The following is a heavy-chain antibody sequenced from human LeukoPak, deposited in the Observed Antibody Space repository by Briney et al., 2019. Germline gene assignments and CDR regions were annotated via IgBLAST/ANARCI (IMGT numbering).Heavy chain of an antibody. V-gene: IGHV3-53*04. Sequence: GGSLRLSCAASGFTVSSNYMSWVRQAPGKGLEWVSVIYSGGSTYYADSVKGRFTISRHNSKNTLYLQMNSLRAEDTAVYYCASNDYYGSGSYYPLYYYYGMDVWGQGTTVTVSS. CDR3: ASNDYYGSGSYYPLYYYYGMDV. D-gene: IGHD3-10*01. CDR1: GFTVSSNY. CDR2: IYSGGST. J-gene: IGHJ6*02.